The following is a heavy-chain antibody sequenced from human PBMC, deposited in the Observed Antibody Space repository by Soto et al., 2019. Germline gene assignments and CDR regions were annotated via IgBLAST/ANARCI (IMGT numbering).Heavy chain of an antibody. CDR3: ARDIVVVVAATRGSAFDI. D-gene: IGHD2-15*01. CDR1: GGSFSGYY. Sequence: SETLSLTCAVYGGSFSGYYWSWIRQPPGKGLEWIGEINHSGSTNYNPSLKSRVTISVDTSKNQFSLKLSSVTAADTAVYYCARDIVVVVAATRGSAFDIWGQGTMVTVS. J-gene: IGHJ3*02. V-gene: IGHV4-34*01. CDR2: INHSGST.